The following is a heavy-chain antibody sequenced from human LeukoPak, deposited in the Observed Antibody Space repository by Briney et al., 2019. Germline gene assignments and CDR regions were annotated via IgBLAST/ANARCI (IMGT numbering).Heavy chain of an antibody. CDR3: ARCDILTGYPPCYFDY. V-gene: IGHV1-69*04. CDR2: IIPILGIA. D-gene: IGHD3-9*01. CDR1: GGTFSSYA. Sequence: ASVKVSCKASGGTFSSYAISWVRQAPGQGLEWMGRIIPILGIANYAQKFQGRVTITADKSTSTAYMELSSLRSEDTAVYYCARCDILTGYPPCYFDYWGQGTLVTVPS. J-gene: IGHJ4*02.